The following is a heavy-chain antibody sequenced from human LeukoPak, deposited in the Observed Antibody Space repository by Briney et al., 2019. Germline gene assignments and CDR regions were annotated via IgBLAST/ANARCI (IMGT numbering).Heavy chain of an antibody. J-gene: IGHJ4*02. D-gene: IGHD1-7*01. CDR1: GGSISSGSYY. CDR3: ASGLAYNWNYGRDY. V-gene: IGHV4-61*02. Sequence: PSETLSLTCTVSGGSISSGSYYWSWLRQPAGKGLEWVGRVYTSGSTNYNPSLKSRVTISVDTSKNQFSLKLSSVTAADTAVYYCASGLAYNWNYGRDYWGQGTLVTVSS. CDR2: VYTSGST.